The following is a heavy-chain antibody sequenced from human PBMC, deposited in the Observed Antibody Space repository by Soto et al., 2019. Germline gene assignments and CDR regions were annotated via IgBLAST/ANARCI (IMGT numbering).Heavy chain of an antibody. Sequence: GGSLRLSCAASGFALRSYSIHWLRQAPGKGLDWVAVISYDGNTQFYGDSVKGRFIVSRDNSRNTLYLQLNNLQAEDTAVYYCAKVSRPSRISTPDFDNWAQGTLVTV. J-gene: IGHJ4*02. CDR1: GFALRSYS. CDR3: AKVSRPSRISTPDFDN. CDR2: ISYDGNTQ. V-gene: IGHV3-30-3*01.